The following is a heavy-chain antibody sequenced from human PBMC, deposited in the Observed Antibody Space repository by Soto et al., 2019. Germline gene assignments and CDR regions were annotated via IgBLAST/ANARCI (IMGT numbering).Heavy chain of an antibody. D-gene: IGHD3-22*01. J-gene: IGHJ4*02. Sequence: GGSLRLSCAASGFTFSTYGMHWVRQAPGRGLEWVAVISYDGTNKFYADSVKGRFTISRDNSKNTLFLQMNSLRAEDAAVYYCAKEDSDSVPYYPVSPGFDYCGPGTLVTVSS. CDR3: AKEDSDSVPYYPVSPGFDY. V-gene: IGHV3-30*18. CDR1: GFTFSTYG. CDR2: ISYDGTNK.